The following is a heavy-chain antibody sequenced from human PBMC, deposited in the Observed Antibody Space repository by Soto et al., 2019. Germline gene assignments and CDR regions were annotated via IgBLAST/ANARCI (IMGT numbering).Heavy chain of an antibody. V-gene: IGHV1-18*01. CDR3: AREGEMPYYYYGLDV. CDR1: GYTFTTYG. D-gene: IGHD3-16*01. Sequence: QVQLVQSGPEVRKPGASVKVSCKASGYTFTTYGISWVRQAPGQGLEWMGWSSGYNGHTKYAQKFQGRVTMTTDTSTSTVYMDLRSLRSDDTAVYYCAREGEMPYYYYGLDVWGQGTTVTVSS. J-gene: IGHJ6*02. CDR2: SSGYNGHT.